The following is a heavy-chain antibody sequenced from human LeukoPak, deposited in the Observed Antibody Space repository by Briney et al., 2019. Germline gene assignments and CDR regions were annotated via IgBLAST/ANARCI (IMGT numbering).Heavy chain of an antibody. Sequence: GGSLRLSCAASGFTFSNAWMSWVRQAPGKGLEWVGRIKSKTDGGTTDYAAPVKGRFTISRDDSKNTLYLQMNSLKTEDTAVYYCTTVRRMSGSWLDYWGQGTLGTVSS. J-gene: IGHJ4*02. CDR3: TTVRRMSGSWLDY. CDR1: GFTFSNAW. D-gene: IGHD6-13*01. CDR2: IKSKTDGGTT. V-gene: IGHV3-15*01.